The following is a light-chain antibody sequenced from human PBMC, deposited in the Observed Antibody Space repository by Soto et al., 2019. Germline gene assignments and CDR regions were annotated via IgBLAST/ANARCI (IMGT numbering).Light chain of an antibody. CDR2: SDT. CDR3: QVWDSSTVV. Sequence: SYELTQPLSVSVALGQTARITCVGNNLGSKNVHWYQQKPGQAPVLVIYSDTNRPSGIPERFSGSNSGNTATLTISRAQVGDEADYYCQVWDSSTVVFGGGTQLTVL. J-gene: IGLJ2*01. CDR1: NLGSKN. V-gene: IGLV3-9*01.